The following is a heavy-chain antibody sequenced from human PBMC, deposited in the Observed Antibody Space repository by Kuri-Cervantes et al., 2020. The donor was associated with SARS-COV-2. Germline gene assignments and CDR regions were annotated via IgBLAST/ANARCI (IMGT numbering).Heavy chain of an antibody. CDR1: GYTLTELS. V-gene: IGHV1-24*01. CDR3: ARSGERGTFGVVTGYYYYGMDV. J-gene: IGHJ6*02. Sequence: ASVKVSCKVSGYTLTELSMHWVRQAPGKGLEWMGGFDPEDGETIYAQKFQGRVTMTTDTSTSTAYMELRSLRSDDTAVYYCARSGERGTFGVVTGYYYYGMDVWGQGTTVTVSS. D-gene: IGHD3-3*01. CDR2: FDPEDGET.